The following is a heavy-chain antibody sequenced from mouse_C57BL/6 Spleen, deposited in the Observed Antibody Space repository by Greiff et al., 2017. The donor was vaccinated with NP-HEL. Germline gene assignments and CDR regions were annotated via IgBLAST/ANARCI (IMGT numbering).Heavy chain of an antibody. CDR3: TRDGYYGNYEGWFAY. Sequence: EVMLVESGEGLVKPGGSLKLSCAASGFTFSSYAMSWVRQTPEKRLEWVAYISSGGDYIYYADTVKGRFTISRDNARNTLYLQMSSLKSEDTAMYYCTRDGYYGNYEGWFAYWGQGTLVTVSA. J-gene: IGHJ3*01. CDR1: GFTFSSYA. V-gene: IGHV5-9-1*02. CDR2: ISSGGDYI. D-gene: IGHD2-1*01.